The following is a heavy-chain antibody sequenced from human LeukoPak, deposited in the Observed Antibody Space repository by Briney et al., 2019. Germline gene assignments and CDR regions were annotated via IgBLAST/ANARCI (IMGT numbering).Heavy chain of an antibody. V-gene: IGHV3-64D*09. CDR2: ISSNGGST. D-gene: IGHD2-2*01. CDR3: VKAGCSSTRCYGNY. J-gene: IGHJ4*02. CDR1: GFTFSDYA. Sequence: PGGSLRLSCSASGFTFSDYAIHWVRQAPGKGLEYVSAISSNGGSTYYADSVKGRFTISRDNSKNTLYLQMSSLRAEDTAVYYCVKAGCSSTRCYGNYGGQASLATVSS.